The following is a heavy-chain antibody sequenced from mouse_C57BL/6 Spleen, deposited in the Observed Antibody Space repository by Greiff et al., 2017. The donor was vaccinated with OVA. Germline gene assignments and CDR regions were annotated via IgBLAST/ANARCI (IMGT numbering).Heavy chain of an antibody. CDR2: ISSGGSYT. J-gene: IGHJ3*01. V-gene: IGHV5-6*01. CDR3: ARHGGYDYVGFAY. CDR1: GFTFSSYG. Sequence: EVKLMESGGDLVKPGGSLKLSCAASGFTFSSYGMSWVRQTPDKRLEWVATISSGGSYTYYPDSVKGRFTISRDNAKNTLYLQMSSLKSEDTAMYYCARHGGYDYVGFAYWGQGTLVTVSA. D-gene: IGHD2-4*01.